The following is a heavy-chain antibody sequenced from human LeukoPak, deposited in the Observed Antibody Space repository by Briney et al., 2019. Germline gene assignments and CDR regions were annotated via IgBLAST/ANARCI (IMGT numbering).Heavy chain of an antibody. V-gene: IGHV3-30*02. CDR1: GFTFSSYG. CDR3: ATDLIVGATSAGY. Sequence: GGSLRLSCAASGFTFSSYGMHWVRQAPGKGLEWVAYIRYDGSNKYYADSVKGRFTISRDNSKNTLYLQMNSLRAEDTAVYYCATDLIVGATSAGYWGQGTLVTVSS. CDR2: IRYDGSNK. D-gene: IGHD1-26*01. J-gene: IGHJ4*02.